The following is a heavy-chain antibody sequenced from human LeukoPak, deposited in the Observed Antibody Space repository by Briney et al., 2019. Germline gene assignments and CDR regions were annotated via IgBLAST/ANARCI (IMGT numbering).Heavy chain of an antibody. CDR1: GYTFTSYG. CDR3: ARVYYYDSSGFIADY. CDR2: ISAYNGNT. D-gene: IGHD3-22*01. V-gene: IGHV1-18*01. Sequence: GASVKVSCKASGYTFTSYGISWVRQAPGQGLEWMGWISAYNGNTNYAQKLQGRVTMTTDTSTSTAYMELRGLRSDDTAVYYCARVYYYDSSGFIADYWGQGTLVTVSS. J-gene: IGHJ4*02.